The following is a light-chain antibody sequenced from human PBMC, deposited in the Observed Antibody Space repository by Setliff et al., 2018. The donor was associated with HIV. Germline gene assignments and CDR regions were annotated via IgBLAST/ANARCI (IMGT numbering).Light chain of an antibody. J-gene: IGLJ1*01. Sequence: QSALAQPASVSGSPGQSITISCTGTSSDIGTYNLVSWYQQHPGKAPKLMIYDVSDRPSGVSNRFSGSKSDNTASLTISGLQAEDEGDYYCSSYTGSRNYVFGTGTKVTVL. CDR1: SSDIGTYNL. V-gene: IGLV2-14*02. CDR2: DVS. CDR3: SSYTGSRNYV.